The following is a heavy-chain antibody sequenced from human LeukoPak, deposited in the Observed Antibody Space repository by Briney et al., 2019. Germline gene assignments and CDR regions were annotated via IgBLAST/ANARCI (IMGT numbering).Heavy chain of an antibody. CDR3: AKVDSRGYYYGYFDY. V-gene: IGHV3-23*01. CDR2: ISGSGGST. CDR1: GFTFSSYA. Sequence: GGSLRLSCAASGFTFSSYAMSWVRQAPGKGLEWVSAISGSGGSTYYADSVKGRFTISRDNSKNTLYLQMNSLRAEDTAVYYCAKVDSRGYYYGYFDYWGQGILVTVSS. D-gene: IGHD3-22*01. J-gene: IGHJ4*02.